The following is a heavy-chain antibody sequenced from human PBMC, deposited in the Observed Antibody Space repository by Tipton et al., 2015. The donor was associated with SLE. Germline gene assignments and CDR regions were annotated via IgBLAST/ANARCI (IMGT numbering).Heavy chain of an antibody. Sequence: TLSLTCSVSGGSISSFYWSWIRQTPGKRLEWIGYIYHLGSTEYNPSLESRVTILVDTSKNQFSLNLTSVTVADTAVYYCTRGGRGDGANPFDPWGQGTLVTVSS. V-gene: IGHV4-59*12. D-gene: IGHD4/OR15-4a*01. J-gene: IGHJ5*02. CDR2: IYHLGST. CDR3: TRGGRGDGANPFDP. CDR1: GGSISSFY.